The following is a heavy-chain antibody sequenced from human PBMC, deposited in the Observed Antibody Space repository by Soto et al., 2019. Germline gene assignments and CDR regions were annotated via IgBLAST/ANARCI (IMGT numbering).Heavy chain of an antibody. Sequence: PGGSLKISCESSGYTFANYWIGWVRQEPGQGVECVAILYPSDSRTISRPSFHGQVAISADKSISSAYLQCTSLKASDTAIYYCSKFKYSSSVRYLQHWGQGTPVTVSS. J-gene: IGHJ1*01. CDR3: SKFKYSSSVRYLQH. CDR2: LYPSDSRT. CDR1: GYTFANYW. V-gene: IGHV5-51*01. D-gene: IGHD5-12*01.